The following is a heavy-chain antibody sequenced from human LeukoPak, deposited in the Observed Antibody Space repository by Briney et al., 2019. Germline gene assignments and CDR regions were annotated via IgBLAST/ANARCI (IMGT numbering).Heavy chain of an antibody. D-gene: IGHD3-10*01. V-gene: IGHV1-2*06. J-gene: IGHJ4*02. Sequence: ASVKVSCKASGYTFTGYYMHWVRQAPGQGLEWMGRINPNSGGTNYAQKFQGRVTMTRDTSISTAYMELSRLRSDDTAVYSCAVLWFGEYHDYWGQGTLVTVSS. CDR3: AVLWFGEYHDY. CDR1: GYTFTGYY. CDR2: INPNSGGT.